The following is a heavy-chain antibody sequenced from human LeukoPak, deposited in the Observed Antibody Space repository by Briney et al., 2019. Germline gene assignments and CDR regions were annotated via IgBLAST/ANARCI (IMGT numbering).Heavy chain of an antibody. Sequence: GGSLRLSCAASGFTFSNYGMHWVRQTPGKGLDGVAVIWHDGSIKYYADSVRGRFTISRDNSMNTVYLQMNSLRVEDTAVYYCAKVRQFTAATGTGLDYWGQGTLVTVSS. CDR1: GFTFSNYG. D-gene: IGHD6-13*01. CDR2: IWHDGSIK. J-gene: IGHJ4*02. V-gene: IGHV3-33*03. CDR3: AKVRQFTAATGTGLDY.